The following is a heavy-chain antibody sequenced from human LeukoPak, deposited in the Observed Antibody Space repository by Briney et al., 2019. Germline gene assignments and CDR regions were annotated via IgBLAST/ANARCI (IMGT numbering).Heavy chain of an antibody. Sequence: GGSLRLSCAASGFTFNNYWMHWVRQAPGEGLVWISRINSDGRSTNYADSVKGRFTISRDDAKNSLYLQMSSLRAEDTAVYYCARESTEERPGCWGQGTLVTVSS. CDR2: INSDGRST. J-gene: IGHJ4*02. CDR3: ARESTEERPGC. V-gene: IGHV3-74*01. D-gene: IGHD1-1*01. CDR1: GFTFNNYW.